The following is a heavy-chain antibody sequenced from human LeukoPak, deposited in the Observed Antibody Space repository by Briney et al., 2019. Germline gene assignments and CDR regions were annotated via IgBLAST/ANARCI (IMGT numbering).Heavy chain of an antibody. CDR3: ARGPAAGDQSDY. Sequence: GASVKVSCKASGGTFSSYAISWVRQAPGQGLEWMGRIIPILGIANYAQKFQGRVTITADKSTSTAYMELSSLRSEDTAVYYCARGPAAGDQSDYWGQGTLVTVSS. J-gene: IGHJ4*02. D-gene: IGHD3-10*01. CDR1: GGTFSSYA. CDR2: IIPILGIA. V-gene: IGHV1-69*04.